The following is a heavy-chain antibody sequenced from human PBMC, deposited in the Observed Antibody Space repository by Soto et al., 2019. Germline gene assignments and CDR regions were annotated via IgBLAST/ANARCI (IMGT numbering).Heavy chain of an antibody. V-gene: IGHV4-59*01. CDR2: VYYSGGA. J-gene: IGHJ6*02. Sequence: QVQLQESGPGLVKASETLSLTCTVSGGSISGYYWSWIRQPPGKGLEWIGNVYYSGGAKYNPSVKRRVSISVDTSKNQFSLNLSSVTAAYTAVYYCTRDGDGRMTTNPYYYYGMDVWGPGITVTVSS. CDR3: TRDGDGRMTTNPYYYYGMDV. CDR1: GGSISGYY. D-gene: IGHD2-21*02.